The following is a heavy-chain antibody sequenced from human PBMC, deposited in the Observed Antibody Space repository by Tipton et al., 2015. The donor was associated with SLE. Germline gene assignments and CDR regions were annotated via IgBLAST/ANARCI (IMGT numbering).Heavy chain of an antibody. D-gene: IGHD6-19*01. CDR1: GFTFSDYY. J-gene: IGHJ5*02. CDR2: ISSSGSYT. Sequence: SLRLSCAASGFTFSDYYMSWIRQAPGKGLEWVAYISSSGSYTNYADSVKGRFTISRDNAKNSLYLQMSSLRDEDTAVYYCARDAVGGSGWTYNWFDPWGQGTLVTVSS. CDR3: ARDAVGGSGWTYNWFDP. V-gene: IGHV3-11*05.